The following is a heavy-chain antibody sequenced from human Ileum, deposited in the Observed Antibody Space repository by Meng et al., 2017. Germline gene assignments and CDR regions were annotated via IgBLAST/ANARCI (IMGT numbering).Heavy chain of an antibody. CDR2: ISRSGTT. D-gene: IGHD4-11*01. CDR3: ARSGVTTVTYLD. J-gene: IGHJ4*02. CDR1: GGYFSTYD. Sequence: VHLQQWGAGLLKPSETLSLTCAIGGGYFSTYDWSWIRQPPGKGLEWIGEISRSGTTNYNPSLKSRVTISVDTSKNQFSLTVTSVTAADSALYYCARSGVTTVTYLDWGQGTLVTVAS. V-gene: IGHV4-34*01.